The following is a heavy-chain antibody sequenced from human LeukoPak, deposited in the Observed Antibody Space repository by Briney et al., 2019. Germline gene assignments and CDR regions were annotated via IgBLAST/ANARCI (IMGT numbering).Heavy chain of an antibody. CDR1: GGSVSDYY. V-gene: IGHV4-59*02. CDR3: ASRKLGNDY. Sequence: PSETLSLTCTISGGSVSDYYWSWIRQSPGKGLEWLGYIYHTGSTSYSPSLKSRVTISADTSRNQFSLKLSSVTAADTAAYYCASRKLGNDYWGQGTLVTVSS. D-gene: IGHD7-27*01. J-gene: IGHJ4*02. CDR2: IYHTGST.